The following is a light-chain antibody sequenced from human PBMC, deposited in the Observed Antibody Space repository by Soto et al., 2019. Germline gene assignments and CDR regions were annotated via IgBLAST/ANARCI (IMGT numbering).Light chain of an antibody. CDR2: DVD. J-gene: IGLJ2*01. V-gene: IGLV2-14*03. Sequence: QSALTQPASVSGSPGESITISCTGTSSDVGGYNFVSWYQQHPGKAPRLMIFDVDNRPSGVSTRFSGSKSGNMASLTISGLQAEDEADYYGCSYSGSSTIVVFGGGTKVTVL. CDR3: CSYSGSSTIVV. CDR1: SSDVGGYNF.